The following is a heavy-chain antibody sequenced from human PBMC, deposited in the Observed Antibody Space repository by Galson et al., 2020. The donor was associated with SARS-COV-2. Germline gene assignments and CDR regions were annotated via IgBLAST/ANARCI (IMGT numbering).Heavy chain of an antibody. V-gene: IGHV3-30*18. J-gene: IGHJ6*03. CDR1: GFTFSSYG. Sequence: GESLKISCAASGFTFSSYGMHWVRQAPGKGLEWVAVISYDGSNKYYADSVKGRFTISRDNSKNTLYLQMNSLRAEDTAVYYCAKDVSYYDFWSGYLREQLPEHPYYYYYMDVWGKGTTVTVSS. CDR3: AKDVSYYDFWSGYLREQLPEHPYYYYYMDV. CDR2: ISYDGSNK. D-gene: IGHD3-3*01.